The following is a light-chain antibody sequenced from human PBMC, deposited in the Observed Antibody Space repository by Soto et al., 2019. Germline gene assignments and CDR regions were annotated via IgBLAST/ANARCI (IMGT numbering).Light chain of an antibody. J-gene: IGKJ4*01. CDR1: PSLLHSNGYNY. V-gene: IGKV2-28*01. CDR3: MQALQTPLT. CDR2: LGS. Sequence: DIAMTQSPLSLPVTPGEPASISCRSSPSLLHSNGYNYLDWYLQKPGQSPQLLIYLGSNRASGVPDRFSGSGSGTDFTLKISRVEAEDVGVYYCMQALQTPLTFGGGTKVDIK.